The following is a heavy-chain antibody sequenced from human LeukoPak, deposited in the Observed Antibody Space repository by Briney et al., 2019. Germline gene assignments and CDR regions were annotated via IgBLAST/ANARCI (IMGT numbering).Heavy chain of an antibody. Sequence: GGSLRLSCAASGFTFSSYAMSWVRQVPGKGLEWLSAISSSGSTTYYADSVKGRFTISRDNSKNTLYLQMNSLRAEDTAVYYCAEKKNFYFDYWGRGTLVTVSS. CDR3: AEKKNFYFDY. V-gene: IGHV3-23*01. CDR2: ISSSGSTT. D-gene: IGHD1-7*01. CDR1: GFTFSSYA. J-gene: IGHJ4*02.